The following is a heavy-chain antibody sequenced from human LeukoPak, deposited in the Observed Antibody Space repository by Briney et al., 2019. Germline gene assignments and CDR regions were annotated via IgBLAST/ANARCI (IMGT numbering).Heavy chain of an antibody. J-gene: IGHJ4*02. V-gene: IGHV3-23*01. D-gene: IGHD5-18*01. CDR2: ISGSGGST. CDR1: GFTFDDYG. Sequence: PGGSLRLSWAASGFTFDDYGMSWVRQAPGKGLEWVSAISGSGGSTYYADSVKGRFTISRDNSKNTLYLQMNSLRAEDTAVYYCATQMGYSYGYDDLPDYWGQGTLVTVSS. CDR3: ATQMGYSYGYDDLPDY.